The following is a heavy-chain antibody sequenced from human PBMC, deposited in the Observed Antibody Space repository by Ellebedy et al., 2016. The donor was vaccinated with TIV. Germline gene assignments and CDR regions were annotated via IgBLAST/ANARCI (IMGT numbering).Heavy chain of an antibody. J-gene: IGHJ5*02. Sequence: MPSETLSLTCAISGDIVSSNSAAWNWIRQSPSRGLECLGRTYYRSKWYNDYAVSVKSRFIINVDTSKNQFSLQLNSVTPEDAAVYYCARDVGGWFGYSSSWIDTWGQGTLVTVSS. V-gene: IGHV6-1*01. CDR3: ARDVGGWFGYSSSWIDT. CDR1: GDIVSSNSAA. D-gene: IGHD6-13*01. CDR2: TYYRSKWYN.